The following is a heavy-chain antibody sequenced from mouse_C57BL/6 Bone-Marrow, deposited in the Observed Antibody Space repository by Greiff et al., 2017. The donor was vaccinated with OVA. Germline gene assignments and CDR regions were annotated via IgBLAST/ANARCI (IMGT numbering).Heavy chain of an antibody. CDR2: IDPSDSYT. CDR1: GYTFTSYW. D-gene: IGHD3-2*02. J-gene: IGHJ2*01. Sequence: QVQLQQPGAELVMPGASVTLSCKASGYTFTSYWMHWVKQRPGQGLEWIGEIDPSDSYTNYNQKFKGKSTLTVDKSSSTAYMQRSSLTSEDSAVYYCARSVGSSGYGYWGQGTTLTVSS. CDR3: ARSVGSSGYGY. V-gene: IGHV1-69*01.